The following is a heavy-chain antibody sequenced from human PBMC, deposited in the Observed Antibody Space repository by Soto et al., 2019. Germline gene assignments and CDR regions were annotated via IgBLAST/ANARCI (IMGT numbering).Heavy chain of an antibody. CDR2: IIPIFGTA. Sequence: ASVKSPCKASGGTFSSYAISWVRQAPGQGLEWMGGIIPIFGTANYAQKFQGRVTITADESTSTAYMELSSLRSEDTAVYYCARISGEAVAGNGVSDYWGQGTLVTVSS. D-gene: IGHD6-19*01. CDR1: GGTFSSYA. CDR3: ARISGEAVAGNGVSDY. V-gene: IGHV1-69*13. J-gene: IGHJ4*02.